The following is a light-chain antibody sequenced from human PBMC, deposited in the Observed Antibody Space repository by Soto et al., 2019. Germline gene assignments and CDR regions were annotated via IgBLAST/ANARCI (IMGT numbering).Light chain of an antibody. CDR3: GSYGGSNNCV. V-gene: IGLV2-8*01. Sequence: QSALTQPPSASGSPGQSVTISCTGTTSDIGRYNYVSWYQQHPGTAPKLIIYEVRKRPSGVPDRFSASKSANSASLTVSGLHPEDEADYFCGSYGGSNNCVFGGGTKVTVL. CDR2: EVR. CDR1: TSDIGRYNY. J-gene: IGLJ3*02.